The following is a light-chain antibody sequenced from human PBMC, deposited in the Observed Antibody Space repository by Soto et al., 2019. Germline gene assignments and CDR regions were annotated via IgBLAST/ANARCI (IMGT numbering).Light chain of an antibody. CDR3: QHSFRPPFP. Sequence: DIQMTQSPSCLSASVGDRVTITCRASQSISSYLSWYQQRPGKAPKLLIYAASNLQGGVPSRFIGSGYGTDFTLTISSLQPEDFATYFCQHSFRPPFPVGPGTKVDIK. CDR2: AAS. CDR1: QSISSY. J-gene: IGKJ3*01. V-gene: IGKV1-39*01.